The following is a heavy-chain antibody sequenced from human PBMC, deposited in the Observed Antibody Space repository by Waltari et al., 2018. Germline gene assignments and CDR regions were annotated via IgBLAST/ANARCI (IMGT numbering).Heavy chain of an antibody. V-gene: IGHV2-26*01. CDR2: IFSNDEK. CDR1: GFSLSNARMG. Sequence: QVTLKVSGPVLVKPTETLTLTCTVPGFSLSNARMGLSWIRQPPGKALEWLAHIFSNDEKSYSPSLKSRLTISRDTSKSQVVLIMANMDPVDTATYYCARIFPLWFGESLSDWGQGPLVSVSS. J-gene: IGHJ4*02. CDR3: ARIFPLWFGESLSD. D-gene: IGHD3-10*01.